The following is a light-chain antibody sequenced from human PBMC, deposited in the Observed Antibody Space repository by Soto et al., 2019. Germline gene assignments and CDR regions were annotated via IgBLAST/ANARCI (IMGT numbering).Light chain of an antibody. CDR2: GAS. CDR1: QSVSRN. CDR3: QQYKDWYT. V-gene: IGKV3-15*01. Sequence: EIVMTQSPATLSVSPGERVTLSCRASQSVSRNLAWYQQKPGQVPRLLIYGASTRATGIPARFSGSGSGTEFTLTISSLQSEDIAVYFCQQYKDWYTFGQGTKLEIK. J-gene: IGKJ2*01.